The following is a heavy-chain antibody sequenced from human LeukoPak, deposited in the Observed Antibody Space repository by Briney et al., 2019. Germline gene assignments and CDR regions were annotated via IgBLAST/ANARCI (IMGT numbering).Heavy chain of an antibody. D-gene: IGHD1-26*01. Sequence: GGSLRLSCAASGFSFGDSDMNWFRQAPGEGPQWVANINYLGLRTYYADSVKGRFTNARDNSKNMLFLQMDGLRVEDTALYYCAKDPNWEGGYWGQGTLVTVSS. CDR1: GFSFGDSD. CDR3: AKDPNWEGGY. CDR2: INYLGLRT. V-gene: IGHV3-23*01. J-gene: IGHJ4*02.